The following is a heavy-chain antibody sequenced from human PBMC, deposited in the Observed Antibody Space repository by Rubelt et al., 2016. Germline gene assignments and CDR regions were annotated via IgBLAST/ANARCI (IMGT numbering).Heavy chain of an antibody. CDR1: RYW. CDR2: INTDGST. J-gene: IGHJ3*02. V-gene: IGHV3-74*01. CDR3: ARDFKYCTKADCPFDI. Sequence: RYWMHWVRQAPGKGLVWVSRINTDGSTSYADSVKGRFTISRDNGKNTLHLQMNSPRAEDTAVYYCARDFKYCTKADCPFDIWGQGTVVTVSS. D-gene: IGHD2-8*01.